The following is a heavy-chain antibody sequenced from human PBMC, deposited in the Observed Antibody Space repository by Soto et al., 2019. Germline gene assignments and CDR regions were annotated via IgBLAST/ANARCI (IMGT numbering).Heavy chain of an antibody. V-gene: IGHV4-34*02. J-gene: IGHJ6*02. CDR1: GGSFDDFY. D-gene: IGHD3-10*01. Sequence: QVQLQQWGAGLLRPSETLSLTCAFYGGSFDDFYWSWVRQSPGKGLEWDGEISHDGGTNYSPSLASRVSISVDTSKNQFSLHLRSVTAADTGLYYCARGQLVWYGDLTPYHRDMDVWGQGTTVTVSS. CDR2: ISHDGGT. CDR3: ARGQLVWYGDLTPYHRDMDV.